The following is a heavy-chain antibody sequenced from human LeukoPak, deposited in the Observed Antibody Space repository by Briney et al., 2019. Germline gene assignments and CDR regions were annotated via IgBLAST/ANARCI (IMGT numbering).Heavy chain of an antibody. J-gene: IGHJ4*02. D-gene: IGHD3-10*01. V-gene: IGHV3-23*01. CDR1: VFTFSAYA. CDR2: ISGSGGST. CDR3: AIIPMGSHWVYFAY. Sequence: PGGSLRLSSAASVFTFSAYAMSWVRQAPGKGLEWVSGISGSGGSTYYADSVKGRFTISRDNSQNTLYLQMNSLRGEDTAVYYCAIIPMGSHWVYFAYWGQGTLVTVSS.